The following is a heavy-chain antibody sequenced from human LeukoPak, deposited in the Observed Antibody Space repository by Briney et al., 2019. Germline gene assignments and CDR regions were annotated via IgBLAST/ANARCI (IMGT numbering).Heavy chain of an antibody. D-gene: IGHD3-22*01. V-gene: IGHV1-2*02. CDR1: GYIFSTFG. Sequence: ASVKVSCKASGYIFSTFGFTWARQAPGQGLEWMGWINPNSGGTNYAQKFQGRVTMTRDTSIGTAYMELSRLRSDDTAVYYCAREEYYYDSSGYFAYWGQGTLVTVSS. CDR2: INPNSGGT. J-gene: IGHJ4*02. CDR3: AREEYYYDSSGYFAY.